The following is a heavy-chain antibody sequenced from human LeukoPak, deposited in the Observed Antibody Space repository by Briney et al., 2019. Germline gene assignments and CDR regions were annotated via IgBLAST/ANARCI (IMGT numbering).Heavy chain of an antibody. D-gene: IGHD6-13*01. CDR3: ARHESGAAAGTFDY. Sequence: SETLSLTCTVSGGSISSYYWSWVRQPPGKGLEWIGYIYYSGSTNCNPSLKSRVTISVDTSKNQFSLKLTSVTAADTAVYYCARHESGAAAGTFDYWGQGTLVTVSS. V-gene: IGHV4-59*08. J-gene: IGHJ4*02. CDR1: GGSISSYY. CDR2: IYYSGST.